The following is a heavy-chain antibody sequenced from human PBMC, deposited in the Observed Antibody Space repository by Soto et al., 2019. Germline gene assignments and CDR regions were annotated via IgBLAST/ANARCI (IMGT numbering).Heavy chain of an antibody. CDR2: IIPILAIA. V-gene: IGHV1-69*02. Sequence: QVQLVQSGAEVKKPGSSVKVSCKASGGTFSSYTISWVRQAPGQGLEWMGRIIPILAIANYAQKFQGRVTITADKSTSTAYMELSSLRSEDTAVYYCARGYCGSDCYAVLLYSDCYGMDVWGQGTTVTGS. D-gene: IGHD2-21*02. CDR1: GGTFSSYT. CDR3: ARGYCGSDCYAVLLYSDCYGMDV. J-gene: IGHJ6*02.